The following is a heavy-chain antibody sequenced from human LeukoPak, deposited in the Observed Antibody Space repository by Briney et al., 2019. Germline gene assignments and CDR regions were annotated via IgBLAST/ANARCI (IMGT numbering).Heavy chain of an antibody. J-gene: IGHJ4*02. D-gene: IGHD2-21*02. Sequence: ASVKVSCKASGYTFTGYYMHWVRQAPGQGLEWMGWINPNSGGTNYVQKFQGRVTMTRDTSTSTVYMELSSLRSEDTAVYYCARAGDGSRYDYWGQGTLVTVSS. CDR1: GYTFTGYY. V-gene: IGHV1-2*02. CDR3: ARAGDGSRYDY. CDR2: INPNSGGT.